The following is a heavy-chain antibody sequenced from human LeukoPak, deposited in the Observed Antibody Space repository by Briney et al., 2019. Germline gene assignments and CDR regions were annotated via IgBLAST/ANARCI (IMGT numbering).Heavy chain of an antibody. D-gene: IGHD2-15*01. CDR2: INPNSGGT. V-gene: IGHV1-2*02. CDR3: ARDWWWLQDYYYGMDV. Sequence: ASVKVSCKASGYTFTGYYMHWVRQAPGQGLEWMGWINPNSGGTNYAQKLQGRVTMTRDTSISTAYTELSRLRSDDTAVYYCARDWWWLQDYYYGMDVWGQGTTVTVSS. CDR1: GYTFTGYY. J-gene: IGHJ6*02.